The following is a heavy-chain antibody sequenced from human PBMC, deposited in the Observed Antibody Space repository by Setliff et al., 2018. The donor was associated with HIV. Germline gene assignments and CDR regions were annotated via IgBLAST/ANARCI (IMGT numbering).Heavy chain of an antibody. D-gene: IGHD1-1*01. CDR1: GGSLSGYY. CDR3: ARGLGEMGTKIGNYFDY. V-gene: IGHV4-34*01. J-gene: IGHJ4*02. CDR2: INHSRTT. Sequence: SETLSLTCAVYGGSLSGYYWSWLRQPPGKGLEWLGEINHSRTTNYNASLNRRVTISVNTSKNQFSLKLGSVTAADTAMYYCARGLGEMGTKIGNYFDYWGQGTLVTVSS.